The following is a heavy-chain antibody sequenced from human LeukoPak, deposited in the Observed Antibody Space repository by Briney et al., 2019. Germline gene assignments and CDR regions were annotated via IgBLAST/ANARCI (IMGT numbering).Heavy chain of an antibody. Sequence: GRSLRLSCAASGFTFSNYAMHWVRQAPGKGLEWVAIISYDGSNKYYTDSVKGRFTISRGNAKNTLYLQMNSLRAEDTAMYYCARGGDYYYDSSGYYSPVDYWGQGTLVTVSS. CDR3: ARGGDYYYDSSGYYSPVDY. D-gene: IGHD3-22*01. V-gene: IGHV3-30*04. CDR1: GFTFSNYA. CDR2: ISYDGSNK. J-gene: IGHJ4*02.